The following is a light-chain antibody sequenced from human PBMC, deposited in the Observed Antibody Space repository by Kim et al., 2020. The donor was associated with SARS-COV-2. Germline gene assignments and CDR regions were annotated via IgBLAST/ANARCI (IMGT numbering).Light chain of an antibody. CDR1: QVISTY. CDR2: AAS. Sequence: ASVGVRGANPCRASQVISTYVAWYQQKPGKAPKLLIYAASNLQSGVPSRFSGSGFGTDCTLIISSLQPADFATYYCQQLNSYSSTFGQGTRLEIK. J-gene: IGKJ5*01. CDR3: QQLNSYSST. V-gene: IGKV1-9*01.